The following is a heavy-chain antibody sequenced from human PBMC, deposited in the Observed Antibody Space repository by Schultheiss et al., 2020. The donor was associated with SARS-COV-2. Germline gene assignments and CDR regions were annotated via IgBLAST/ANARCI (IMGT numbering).Heavy chain of an antibody. D-gene: IGHD6-19*01. J-gene: IGHJ5*02. V-gene: IGHV3-33*06. CDR2: IWYDGSNK. CDR3: AKEPYSSGWNWFDP. CDR1: GFTFSSYG. Sequence: GGSLRLSCAASGFTFSSYGMHWVRQAPGKGLEWVAVIWYDGSNKYYADSVKGRFTISRDNSKNTLYLQMNSLRAEDTAVYYCAKEPYSSGWNWFDPWGQGTLVTVSS.